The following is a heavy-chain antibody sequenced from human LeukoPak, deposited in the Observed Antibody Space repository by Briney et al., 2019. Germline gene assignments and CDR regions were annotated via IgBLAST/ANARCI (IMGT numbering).Heavy chain of an antibody. D-gene: IGHD6-13*01. CDR2: ISYDGSNE. Sequence: GGSLRLSCAASGLTLSTHGIHWVRQAPGKGLEWVAVISYDGSNEKYADSVKGRFTISRGKSKNTQYLQMNSLRAEDTAVYYCAKDFFPLSITWYGCAFDIWGQGTMVTVSS. CDR3: AKDFFPLSITWYGCAFDI. J-gene: IGHJ3*02. V-gene: IGHV3-30*18. CDR1: GLTLSTHG.